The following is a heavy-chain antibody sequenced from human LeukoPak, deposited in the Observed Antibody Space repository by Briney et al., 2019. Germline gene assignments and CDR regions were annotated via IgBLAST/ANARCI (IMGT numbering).Heavy chain of an antibody. CDR3: AREEDVVVPAAIDY. Sequence: PETLSLTCTVSGGSISSSSYYWGWIRQPPGKGLEWIGSIYYSGSTYYNPSLKSRVTISVDTSKNQFSLNLSSVTAADTAVYYCAREEDVVVPAAIDYWGQGTLVTVSS. J-gene: IGHJ4*02. CDR2: IYYSGST. V-gene: IGHV4-39*02. CDR1: GGSISSSSYY. D-gene: IGHD2-2*01.